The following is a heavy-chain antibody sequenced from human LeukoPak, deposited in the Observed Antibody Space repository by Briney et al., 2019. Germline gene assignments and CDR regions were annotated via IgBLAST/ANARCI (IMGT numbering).Heavy chain of an antibody. J-gene: IGHJ4*02. V-gene: IGHV1-2*02. CDR3: ARGGLYGGNSNDDY. D-gene: IGHD4-23*01. CDR2: INPNSGGT. CDR1: GYTFTGYY. Sequence: ASVKVSCKASGYTFTGYYTHWVRQAPGQGLEWMGWINPNSGGTNYAQKFQGRVTMTRDTSISTAYMELSRLRSDDTAVYYCARGGLYGGNSNDDYWGQGTLVTVSS.